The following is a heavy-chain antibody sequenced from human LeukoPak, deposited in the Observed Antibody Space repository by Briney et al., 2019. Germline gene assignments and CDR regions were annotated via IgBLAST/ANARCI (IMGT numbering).Heavy chain of an antibody. Sequence: ASVKVSCKASGYTFTSYGISWVRQAPGQGLEWMGWTSAHNDDTNYAETLQGRLTMTTDISTSTAYMELTSLRSDDTAVYYCATDWDSRNDYFDPWGQGTLVIVSS. CDR2: TSAHNDDT. CDR3: ATDWDSRNDYFDP. D-gene: IGHD1-1*01. CDR1: GYTFTSYG. V-gene: IGHV1-18*01. J-gene: IGHJ4*02.